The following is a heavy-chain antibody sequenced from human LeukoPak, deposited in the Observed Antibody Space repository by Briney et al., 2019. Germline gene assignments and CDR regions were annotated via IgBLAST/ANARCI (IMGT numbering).Heavy chain of an antibody. CDR3: AKGYYYDSCGFLGGIFDY. V-gene: IGHV3-21*01. CDR1: GFTFSSYS. Sequence: GGSLRLSCAASGFTFSSYSMNWVRQAPGKGLEWVSSISSSSSYIYYADSVKGRFTISRDNAKNSLYLQMNSLRAEDTAVYYCAKGYYYDSCGFLGGIFDYWGQGTLVTASS. D-gene: IGHD3-22*01. CDR2: ISSSSSYI. J-gene: IGHJ4*02.